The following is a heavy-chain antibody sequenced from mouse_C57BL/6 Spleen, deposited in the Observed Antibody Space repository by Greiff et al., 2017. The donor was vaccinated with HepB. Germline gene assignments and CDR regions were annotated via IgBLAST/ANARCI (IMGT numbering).Heavy chain of an antibody. CDR2: INPNNGGT. CDR1: GYTFTDYN. V-gene: IGHV1-18*01. CDR3: ARNAYFDY. J-gene: IGHJ2*01. Sequence: EVQLQQSGPELVKPGASVKIPCKASGYTFTDYNMDWVKQSHGKSLEWIGDINPNNGGTNYNEKFKSKATLTVDKSSSTAYMQLSSLTSEDSAVYYCARNAYFDYWGQGTTLTVSS.